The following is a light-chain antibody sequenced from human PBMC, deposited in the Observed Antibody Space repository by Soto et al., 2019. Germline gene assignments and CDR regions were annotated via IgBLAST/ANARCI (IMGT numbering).Light chain of an antibody. CDR1: QSVSSSY. V-gene: IGKV3-20*01. CDR3: QHYVTSRIT. J-gene: IGKJ5*01. CDR2: GAS. Sequence: EKVLKVAPGGLTFYKGERATLSFMASQSVSSSYLAWYQQKPGQAPRVLIYGASFRATGIADRFSGSGSGTDFTLTISRLEPEDFAVYYCQHYVTSRITFGQGTRLAIK.